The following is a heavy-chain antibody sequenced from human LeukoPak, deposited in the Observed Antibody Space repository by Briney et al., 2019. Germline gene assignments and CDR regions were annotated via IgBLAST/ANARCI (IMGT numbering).Heavy chain of an antibody. CDR2: IYTSGST. Sequence: SETLSLTCTVSGGSISSYYWSWIRQPAGKGLEWIGRIYTSGSTNYNPSLKSRVTMSVDTSKNQFSLKLSSVTAADTAVYYCARGKHDYGDPRRWFDPWGQGTLVTVSS. D-gene: IGHD4-17*01. CDR3: ARGKHDYGDPRRWFDP. V-gene: IGHV4-4*07. CDR1: GGSISSYY. J-gene: IGHJ5*02.